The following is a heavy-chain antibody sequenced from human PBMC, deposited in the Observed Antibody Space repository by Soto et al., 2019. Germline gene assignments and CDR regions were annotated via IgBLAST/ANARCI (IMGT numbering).Heavy chain of an antibody. CDR3: ARERWLQSYYYYGMDV. Sequence: LKISCKGSGYSFTSYWISWVRQMPGKGLEWMGRIDPSDSYTNYSPSFQGHVTISADKSISTAYLQWSSLEASDTAMYYCARERWLQSYYYYGMDVWGQGTTVTVSS. CDR1: GYSFTSYW. CDR2: IDPSDSYT. D-gene: IGHD5-12*01. J-gene: IGHJ6*02. V-gene: IGHV5-10-1*01.